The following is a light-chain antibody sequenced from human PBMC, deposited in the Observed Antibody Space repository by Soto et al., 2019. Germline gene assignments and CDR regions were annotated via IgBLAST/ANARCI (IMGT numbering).Light chain of an antibody. J-gene: IGKJ1*01. CDR1: QSVSSY. CDR3: QQSSNWPPWT. Sequence: IVLTQSPATLSLSPGERATLSCRASQSVSSYLAWYQQKPGQAPRLLIYDASNRTTGIPARFSGSGSGTDFTLTISSLEPEDFVVYYCQQSSNWPPWTFVQGTKLEIK. V-gene: IGKV3-11*01. CDR2: DAS.